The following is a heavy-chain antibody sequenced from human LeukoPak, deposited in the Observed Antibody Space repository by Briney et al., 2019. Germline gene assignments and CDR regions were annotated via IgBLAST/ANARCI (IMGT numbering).Heavy chain of an antibody. CDR3: ARDSGTTGEVKFDP. D-gene: IGHD3-10*01. V-gene: IGHV4-4*07. J-gene: IGHJ5*02. CDR2: ISGSGTI. Sequence: SETLSLTCTVSGGSIHSYWSWIRQPAGKGLEWIGRISGSGTITYNPALQSRLTISIDTPKNQFSLKLMSVTAADTAVYYRARDSGTTGEVKFDPWGQGTLVTVSS. CDR1: GGSIHSY.